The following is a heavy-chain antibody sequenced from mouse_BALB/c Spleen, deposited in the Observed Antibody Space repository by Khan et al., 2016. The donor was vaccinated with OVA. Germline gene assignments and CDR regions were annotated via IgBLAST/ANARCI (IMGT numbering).Heavy chain of an antibody. CDR2: IYPFNDDT. D-gene: IGHD2-14*01. J-gene: IGHJ2*01. V-gene: IGHV1S136*01. Sequence: VQLQQSGPDLVKPGASVRMSCKASGYTFTSYVMHWLRQKPGQGLEWIGYIYPFNDDTKYNEKFKGKATLTSAKSSSTAYMELSSLTSEDSTVYYCAKNYRYDVYFDYWGQGTTLTVSS. CDR3: AKNYRYDVYFDY. CDR1: GYTFTSYV.